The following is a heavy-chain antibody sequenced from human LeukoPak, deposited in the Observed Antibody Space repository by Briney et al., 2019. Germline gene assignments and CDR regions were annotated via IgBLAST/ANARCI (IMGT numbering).Heavy chain of an antibody. Sequence: ASVEVSCKASGGTFSSYAISWVRQAPGQGLEWMGRIIPILGIANYAQKFQGRVTITADKSTSTAYMELSSLRSEDTAVYYCARADLVLGELSYSPFDYWGQGTLVTVSS. CDR1: GGTFSSYA. D-gene: IGHD3-16*02. CDR3: ARADLVLGELSYSPFDY. V-gene: IGHV1-69*04. J-gene: IGHJ4*02. CDR2: IIPILGIA.